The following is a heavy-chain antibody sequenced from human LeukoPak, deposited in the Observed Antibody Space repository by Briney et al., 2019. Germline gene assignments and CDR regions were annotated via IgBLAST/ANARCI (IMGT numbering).Heavy chain of an antibody. CDR1: GFNFSNYW. D-gene: IGHD3-10*01. CDR2: INIAGSVT. J-gene: IGHJ4*02. V-gene: IGHV3-74*01. Sequence: GGSLRLSCAASGFNFSNYWMHWVRQAPGKGLEWVSRINIAGSVTTYADSVKGRFTISRDNAKKTLYLQMNSLRAEDTAVYYCVREDYGSGSEAYWGQGTLVTVSS. CDR3: VREDYGSGSEAY.